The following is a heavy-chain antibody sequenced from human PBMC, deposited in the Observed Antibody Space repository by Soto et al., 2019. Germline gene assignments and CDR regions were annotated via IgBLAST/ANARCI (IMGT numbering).Heavy chain of an antibody. CDR3: AHITVRGGARKYFDL. J-gene: IGHJ2*01. CDR1: GFSLSTSGVG. D-gene: IGHD3-10*02. Sequence: QITLKESGPTLVKPTQTLTLTCTFSGFSLSTSGVGVGWIRQPPGKALEWLALIYWDDDKRYSPSLKSRLTNTKRTSKYQVVLTMTSMDPVDTATYSCAHITVRGGARKYFDLWGRGTLVTVSS. V-gene: IGHV2-5*02. CDR2: IYWDDDK.